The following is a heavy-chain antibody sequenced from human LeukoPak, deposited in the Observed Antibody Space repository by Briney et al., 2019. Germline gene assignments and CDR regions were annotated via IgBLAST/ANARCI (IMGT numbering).Heavy chain of an antibody. CDR3: ARDRGTWNDDGFDY. J-gene: IGHJ4*02. V-gene: IGHV4-4*07. CDR2: IYISGST. CDR1: SGSFSSYY. D-gene: IGHD1-1*01. Sequence: PSETLSLTCAVYSGSFSSYYWSWIRQPAGKGLEWIGRIYISGSTNYNPSLKSRVTMSVDTSKNQFSLKLSSVTAADTAVYYCARDRGTWNDDGFDYWGQGTLVTVSS.